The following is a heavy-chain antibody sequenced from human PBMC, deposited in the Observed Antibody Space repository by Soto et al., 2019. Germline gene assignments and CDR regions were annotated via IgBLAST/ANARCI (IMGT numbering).Heavy chain of an antibody. D-gene: IGHD6-19*01. Sequence: QVQLVQSGAEVKKPGSSVKVSCKASGGTFSNYAISWLRQAPGQGLEWMGGIIPLSGTANYAQKFQGRVTITADDATSTAYMELRSLRSEDTAIYYCASDYAVADTYYYGMDVWGQGTTVNVSS. CDR3: ASDYAVADTYYYGMDV. CDR2: IIPLSGTA. V-gene: IGHV1-69*01. CDR1: GGTFSNYA. J-gene: IGHJ6*02.